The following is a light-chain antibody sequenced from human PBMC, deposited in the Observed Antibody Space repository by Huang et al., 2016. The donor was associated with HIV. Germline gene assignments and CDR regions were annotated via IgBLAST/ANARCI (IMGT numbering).Light chain of an antibody. Sequence: DVVMTQSPLSLPVNPGEPASISCRSSQSLLHSNGDNYLNWYMQKPGHSPQLLIYLTSNRASGVPDRFNGSVSDTDFTLKINRVEAADVGVYYCMQTLKTPPYTFGQGTKLEIK. V-gene: IGKV2-28*01. CDR1: QSLLHSNGDNY. CDR2: LTS. J-gene: IGKJ2*01. CDR3: MQTLKTPPYT.